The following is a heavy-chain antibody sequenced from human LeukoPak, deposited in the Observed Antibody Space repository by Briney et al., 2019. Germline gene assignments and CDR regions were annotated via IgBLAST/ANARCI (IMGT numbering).Heavy chain of an antibody. D-gene: IGHD4-23*01. J-gene: IGHJ4*02. CDR3: ARDHGGDFDY. CDR1: GYTFTGYY. CDR2: INPNSGGT. V-gene: IGHV1-2*02. Sequence: ASVTVSCQASGYTFTGYYMHWVRQAPGQGLEWMGWINPNSGGTKYAQKFQGRVTMTRDTSISTAYMELSRLRSDDTAVYYCARDHGGDFDYWGQGTLVTVSS.